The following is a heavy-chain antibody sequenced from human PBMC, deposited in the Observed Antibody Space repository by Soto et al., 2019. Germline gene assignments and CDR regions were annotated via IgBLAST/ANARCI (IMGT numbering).Heavy chain of an antibody. CDR3: ARLGGYVSVGYYYLWDS. Sequence: QLQLQESGPGLVKPSETLSLTCRVSDGSMNSDSSYWGWIRQPLGKGLEWIGVINHSGSTYHNLSLKGRVTMSVDASRNQFSLKLTSMTAADTAVYYCARLGGYVSVGYYYLWDSWGQGTLVTVSS. J-gene: IGHJ4*02. CDR1: DGSMNSDSSY. V-gene: IGHV4-39*01. D-gene: IGHD3-22*01. CDR2: INHSGST.